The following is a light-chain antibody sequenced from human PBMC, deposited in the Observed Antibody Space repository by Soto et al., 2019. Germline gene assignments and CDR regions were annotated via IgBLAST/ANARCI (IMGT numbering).Light chain of an antibody. CDR1: QSVSIY. V-gene: IGKV1-39*01. J-gene: IGKJ2*01. CDR3: QQSYSTPQYT. CDR2: TTS. Sequence: DIQMTQSPSSLSASVGDRVTITCRASQSVSIYLNWYQQKPGKAPKLLIYTTSSLQSEVPSRFSGSGSGTDFTLTISSLQPEDFATYYCQQSYSTPQYTFGQGTKLEIK.